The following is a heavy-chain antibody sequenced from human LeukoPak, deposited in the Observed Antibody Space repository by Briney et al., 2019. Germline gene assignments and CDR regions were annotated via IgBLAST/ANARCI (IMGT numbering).Heavy chain of an antibody. CDR2: ISYSGST. V-gene: IGHV4-59*01. CDR1: GVSISSYY. CDR3: ARDYAFDI. Sequence: SETLSLTCTVSGVSISSYYWSWIRQPPGKGLEWIGYISYSGSTNYNPSLKSRVTISIDTSKNQFSLKLSSVTAADTAVYYCARDYAFDIWGQGTMVTVSS. J-gene: IGHJ3*02.